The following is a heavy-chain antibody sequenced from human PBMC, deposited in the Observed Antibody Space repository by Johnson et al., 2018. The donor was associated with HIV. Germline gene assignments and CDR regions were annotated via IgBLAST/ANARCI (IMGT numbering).Heavy chain of an antibody. CDR3: AKDKRAAAGTRGLDAFDI. V-gene: IGHV3-23*04. CDR2: TSGSGSTT. Sequence: EVQLVESGGGLVLPGGSLRVSCAASGFTFSNYAMSWVRQAPGKGLEWVSATSGSGSTTKYADSVRSRFTISRDNSKNTLYLQMNSLRAEDTAVYYCAKDKRAAAGTRGLDAFDIWGQGTMVTVSS. J-gene: IGHJ3*02. CDR1: GFTFSNYA. D-gene: IGHD6-13*01.